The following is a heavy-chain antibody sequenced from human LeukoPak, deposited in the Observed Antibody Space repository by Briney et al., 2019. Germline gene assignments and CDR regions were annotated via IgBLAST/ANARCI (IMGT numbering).Heavy chain of an antibody. V-gene: IGHV3-30-3*01. D-gene: IGHD1-26*01. CDR3: ARDLRPGGELPVFDY. CDR2: ISYDGSNK. CDR1: GFTFSSYA. J-gene: IGHJ4*02. Sequence: GGSLRLSCAASGFTFSSYAMHWVRQAPGKGLEWVAVISYDGSNKYYADSVKGRFTISRDNSKNTLYLQMNSLRAEDTAVYYCARDLRPGGELPVFDYWGQGTLVTVSS.